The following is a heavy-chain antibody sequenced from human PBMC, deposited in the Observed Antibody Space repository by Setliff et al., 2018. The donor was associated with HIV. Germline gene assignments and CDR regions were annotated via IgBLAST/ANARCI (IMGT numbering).Heavy chain of an antibody. J-gene: IGHJ2*01. CDR2: INAGNGDT. CDR1: GYTFTNYA. V-gene: IGHV1-3*01. Sequence: AASVKVSCKASGYTFTNYAIHWVRQAPGQRLEWMGWINAGNGDTKYSQKFQGRVTITTDTSASTAYMELNSLGSEDTAVYYCARHQAPYYGSSGYNPNWYFDLWGRGTLVTVSS. D-gene: IGHD3-22*01. CDR3: ARHQAPYYGSSGYNPNWYFDL.